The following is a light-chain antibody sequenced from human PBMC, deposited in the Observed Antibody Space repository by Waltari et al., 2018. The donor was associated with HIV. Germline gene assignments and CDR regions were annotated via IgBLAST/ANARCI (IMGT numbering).Light chain of an antibody. Sequence: ILTQPHSVSESPGKTVIISCTGSSCRVSSNYVQWYQLRPGNAPRTVSYEDDKRPSGVPDRFSGSIDGSSNSASLIISGLKPEDEGDYYCQSYDNSNWVFGGGTKLTV. CDR2: EDD. CDR1: SCRVSSNY. V-gene: IGLV6-57*02. J-gene: IGLJ3*02. CDR3: QSYDNSNWV.